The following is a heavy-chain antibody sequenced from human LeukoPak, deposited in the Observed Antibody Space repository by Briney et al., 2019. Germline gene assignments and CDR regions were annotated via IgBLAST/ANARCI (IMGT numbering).Heavy chain of an antibody. D-gene: IGHD4-23*01. Sequence: ASVKVSCKASVYSFTSYGISWVRQAPGQGLEWMGWISAYNGNTNYAQKLQGRVTMTTDTSTSTAYMELRSLRSDDTAVYYCARSIATTVVDYWGQGTLVTVSS. CDR1: VYSFTSYG. CDR2: ISAYNGNT. CDR3: ARSIATTVVDY. V-gene: IGHV1-18*01. J-gene: IGHJ4*02.